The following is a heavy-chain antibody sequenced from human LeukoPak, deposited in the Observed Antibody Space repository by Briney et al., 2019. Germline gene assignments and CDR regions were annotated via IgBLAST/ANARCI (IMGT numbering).Heavy chain of an antibody. CDR2: IYYSGST. Sequence: SETLSLTCTVSGGSISNSNYYWGWIRQPPGKGLEWIGNIYYSGSTYYNPSLRSRVTISVDTSKNQFSLKLSSVTAADTAVYYCARSYGDYLTACLAYWGQGILVSVSS. CDR1: GGSISNSNYY. D-gene: IGHD4-17*01. CDR3: ARSYGDYLTACLAY. J-gene: IGHJ4*02. V-gene: IGHV4-39*01.